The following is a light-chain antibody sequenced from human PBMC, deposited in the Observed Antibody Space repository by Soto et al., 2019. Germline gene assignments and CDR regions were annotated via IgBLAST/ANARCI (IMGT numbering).Light chain of an antibody. V-gene: IGKV3-20*01. CDR1: QSVSKNF. Sequence: EIVLTQSPGPLSLSPGERATLSCRASQSVSKNFLAWYQQKPGQAPRLLIHDASSRATGIPDRFSGSGSGTDFTLTISRLEPEDFAMYYCQQCSTSPLTFGGGTKVEMK. J-gene: IGKJ4*01. CDR3: QQCSTSPLT. CDR2: DAS.